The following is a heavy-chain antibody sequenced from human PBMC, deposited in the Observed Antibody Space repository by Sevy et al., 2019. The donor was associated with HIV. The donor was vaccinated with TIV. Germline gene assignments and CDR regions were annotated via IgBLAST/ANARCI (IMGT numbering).Heavy chain of an antibody. V-gene: IGHV3-30*02. J-gene: IGHJ6*02. CDR2: IRYDGSNK. Sequence: GGSLRLSCAASGFTFSSYGMHWVRQAPGKGLEWVAFIRYDGSNKYYADSVKGRFTISRDNSKNTLYLQTNSLRAEDTAVYYCAKDSIYPAYYYGIDVRGQGTTVTVSS. CDR1: GFTFSSYG. CDR3: AKDSIYPAYYYGIDV.